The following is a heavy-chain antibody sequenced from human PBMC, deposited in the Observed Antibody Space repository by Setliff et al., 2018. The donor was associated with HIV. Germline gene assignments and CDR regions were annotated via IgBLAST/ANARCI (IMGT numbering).Heavy chain of an antibody. CDR2: ISYDGSNK. J-gene: IGHJ4*02. V-gene: IGHV3-30*01. CDR1: GFSFSTYA. CDR3: ARDRDDSSGSYFDY. D-gene: IGHD3-22*01. Sequence: TGGSLRLSCAASGFSFSTYAVHWVRQPPGKGLEWVAQISYDGSNKFYADSVKGRFTISRDNSKNTLYLHMDSLRAEDTAVYYCARDRDDSSGSYFDYWGQGTLVTVSS.